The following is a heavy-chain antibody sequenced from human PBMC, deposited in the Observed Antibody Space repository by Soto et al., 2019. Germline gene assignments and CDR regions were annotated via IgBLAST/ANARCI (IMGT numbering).Heavy chain of an antibody. CDR2: ISDSGGST. D-gene: IGHD3-10*01. CDR3: AKFHGSGTYYNFPDY. J-gene: IGHJ4*02. V-gene: IGHV3-23*01. Sequence: WSLRLSCAASGFTFSTYAMSWVRQAPGKGLEWVSTISDSGGSTYYAASVKGRFTISRDNSKNTLYLLMNSLSAEDTALYYCAKFHGSGTYYNFPDYWGQGTLVTVSS. CDR1: GFTFSTYA.